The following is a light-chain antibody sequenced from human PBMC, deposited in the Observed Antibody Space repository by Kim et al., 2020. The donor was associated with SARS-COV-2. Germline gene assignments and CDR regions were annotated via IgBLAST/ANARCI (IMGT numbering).Light chain of an antibody. CDR2: QDS. CDR1: KLGDKY. CDR3: QAWDSSSWV. J-gene: IGLJ3*02. Sequence: VSPGQTASITCSGDKLGDKYACWYQQKPGQSPVLVIYQDSKRPSGIPERFSGSNSGNTATLTISGTQAMDEADYYCQAWDSSSWVFCGGTKLTVL. V-gene: IGLV3-1*01.